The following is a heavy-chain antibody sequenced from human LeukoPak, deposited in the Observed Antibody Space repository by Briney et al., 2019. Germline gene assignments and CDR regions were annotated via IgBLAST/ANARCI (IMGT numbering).Heavy chain of an antibody. V-gene: IGHV3-74*01. CDR3: ARVFPPLSYYGSGIYYNA. D-gene: IGHD3-10*01. CDR2: INSDGSST. Sequence: GGSLRLSCAASGFTFSSYWMHWVRQAPGKGLVWVSRINSDGSSTNYADSVKGRFTISRDNAKNTLYLQMNSLRAEDTAVYYCARVFPPLSYYGSGIYYNAWGQGTLVTVSS. J-gene: IGHJ4*02. CDR1: GFTFSSYW.